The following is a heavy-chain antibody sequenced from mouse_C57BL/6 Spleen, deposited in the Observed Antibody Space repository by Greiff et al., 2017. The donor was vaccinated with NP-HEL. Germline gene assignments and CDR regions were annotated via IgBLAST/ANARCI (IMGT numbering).Heavy chain of an antibody. CDR3: ARSLQFAY. V-gene: IGHV1-72*01. J-gene: IGHJ3*01. D-gene: IGHD6-5*01. CDR2: IDPNSGVT. Sequence: HLQHSFSSLFHPFSSFTLSFNSSFSTFTIYFIHFFNHIPLLFLDFILIIDPNSGVTTYNYHFNSKATLTVGKPSSTAYMQLRSLTSEDSAVYYCARSLQFAYWGQGTLVTVSA. CDR1: FSTFTIYF.